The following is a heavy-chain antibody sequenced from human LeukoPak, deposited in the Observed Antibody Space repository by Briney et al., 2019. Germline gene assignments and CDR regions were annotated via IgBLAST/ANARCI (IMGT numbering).Heavy chain of an antibody. CDR2: IYNDGRT. D-gene: IGHD3-22*01. V-gene: IGHV3-53*01. CDR3: ARGLFLSGYLDAFGI. Sequence: PGGSLRLSCAASGFIVNNKYMTWVRQAPGKGLEWVSLIYNDGRTYYADSVKGRCTISRDNSKNTLYLQMNSLRVEDTAVYYCARGLFLSGYLDAFGIWGQGTVVTVSS. CDR1: GFIVNNKY. J-gene: IGHJ3*02.